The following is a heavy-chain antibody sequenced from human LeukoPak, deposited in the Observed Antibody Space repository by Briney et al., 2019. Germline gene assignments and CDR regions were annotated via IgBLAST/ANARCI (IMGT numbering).Heavy chain of an antibody. CDR3: ARRRRYYDSSGYCYGMDV. V-gene: IGHV4-61*08. J-gene: IGHJ6*02. CDR1: GGSISSGGYY. CDR2: IYYSGST. D-gene: IGHD3-22*01. Sequence: SETLSLTCTVSGGSISSGGYYWSWIRQHPGKGLEWIGYIYYSGSTNYNPSLKSRVTISVDTSKNQFSLKLSSVTAADTAVYYCARRRRYYDSSGYCYGMDVWGQGTTVTVSS.